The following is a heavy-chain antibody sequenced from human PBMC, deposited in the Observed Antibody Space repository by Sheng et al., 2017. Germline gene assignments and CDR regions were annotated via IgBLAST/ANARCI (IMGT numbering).Heavy chain of an antibody. CDR1: GGTFSSYA. CDR3: ARDRFTLGGPTFEPNWFDP. V-gene: IGHV1-69*05. Sequence: QVQLVQSGAEVKKPGSSAKVSCKASGGTFSSYAISWVRQAPGQGLEWMGGIIPIFGTANYAQKFQGRVTITTDESTSTAYMELSSLRSEDTAVYYCARDRFTLGGPTFEPNWFDPWGQGTLVTVSS. CDR2: IIPIFGTA. J-gene: IGHJ5*02. D-gene: IGHD3-10*01.